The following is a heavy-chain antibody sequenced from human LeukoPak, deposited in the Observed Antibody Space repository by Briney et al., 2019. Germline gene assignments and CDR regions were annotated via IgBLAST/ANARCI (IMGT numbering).Heavy chain of an antibody. J-gene: IGHJ4*02. D-gene: IGHD3-3*01. Sequence: TSETLSLTCTVSGGSISSGDSYWSWIRQPPGKGLEWIGYIYYSGSTYYNPSLKSRVTISVDTSKNQFSLKLSSVTAADTAVYYCARSFGVVLDYWGQGTLVTVSS. CDR1: GGSISSGDSY. CDR2: IYYSGST. CDR3: ARSFGVVLDY. V-gene: IGHV4-30-4*08.